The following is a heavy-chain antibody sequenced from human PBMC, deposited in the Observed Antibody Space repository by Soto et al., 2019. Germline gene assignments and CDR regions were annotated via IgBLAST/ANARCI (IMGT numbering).Heavy chain of an antibody. D-gene: IGHD6-13*01. CDR3: ARRERAAGTDWWFDP. CDR2: NYYSGCT. Sequence: QLQLQESGPGLVKPSETLSLTCTVSGGSISSSSFHWGWIRQPPGKGLEWIGSNYYSGCTYYSTSLKIRVPLSVDRSKNQFSLKLSSVTAADTAVYYCARRERAAGTDWWFDPWGQGTLVTVSS. CDR1: GGSISSSSFH. V-gene: IGHV4-39*01. J-gene: IGHJ5*02.